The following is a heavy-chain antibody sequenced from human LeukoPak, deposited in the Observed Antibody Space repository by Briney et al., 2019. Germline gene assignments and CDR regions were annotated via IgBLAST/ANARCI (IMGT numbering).Heavy chain of an antibody. CDR3: AKRAPDCSSTSCYFVSFDY. Sequence: ASVKVSCKASGYTFTSYDISWVRQATGQGLEWMGWMNPNSGNTGYAQKFQGRVTMTRNTSISTAYMELSSLRSEDTAVYYCAKRAPDCSSTSCYFVSFDYWGRGTLVTVSS. D-gene: IGHD2-2*01. CDR2: MNPNSGNT. J-gene: IGHJ4*02. CDR1: GYTFTSYD. V-gene: IGHV1-8*01.